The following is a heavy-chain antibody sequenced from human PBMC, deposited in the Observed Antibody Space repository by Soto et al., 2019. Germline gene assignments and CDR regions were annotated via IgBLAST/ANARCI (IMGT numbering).Heavy chain of an antibody. Sequence: PSETLSLTCGVYVGSVSGYHWSWIRQAPGKGLEWIGEINQSGSTNYSPSLKSRVTMSVDTSKKQFSLKLSSVTAADTALYYCATRDSYYGMDFWGRGTTVTVSS. CDR2: INQSGST. CDR1: VGSVSGYH. CDR3: ATRDSYYGMDF. V-gene: IGHV4-34*01. J-gene: IGHJ6*02.